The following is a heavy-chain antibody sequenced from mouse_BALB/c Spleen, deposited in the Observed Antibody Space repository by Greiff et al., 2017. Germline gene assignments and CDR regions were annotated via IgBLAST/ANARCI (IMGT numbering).Heavy chain of an antibody. Sequence: VQLKESGPSLVKPSQTLSLTCSVTGDSITSGYWNWIRKFPGNKLEYMGYISYSGSTYYNPSLKSRISITRDTSKNQYYLQLNSVTTEDTATYYCARMGGNYPYWYFDVWGAGTTVTVSS. D-gene: IGHD2-1*01. CDR1: GDSITSGY. V-gene: IGHV3-8*02. CDR3: ARMGGNYPYWYFDV. J-gene: IGHJ1*01. CDR2: ISYSGST.